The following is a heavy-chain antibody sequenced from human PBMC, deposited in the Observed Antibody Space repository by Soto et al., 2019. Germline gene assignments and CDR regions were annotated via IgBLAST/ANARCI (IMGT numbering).Heavy chain of an antibody. Sequence: NPSETLSLTCTVSGASISVYSWSWIRQPPGKGLEWIGYIYYSGSTNYNPSLKSRVAISVDTSKNQFSLNLSSVTAADTAVYYCASEYCTNGVCPFDYWGQGTLVTVSS. CDR3: ASEYCTNGVCPFDY. CDR2: IYYSGST. D-gene: IGHD2-8*01. J-gene: IGHJ4*02. CDR1: GASISVYS. V-gene: IGHV4-59*01.